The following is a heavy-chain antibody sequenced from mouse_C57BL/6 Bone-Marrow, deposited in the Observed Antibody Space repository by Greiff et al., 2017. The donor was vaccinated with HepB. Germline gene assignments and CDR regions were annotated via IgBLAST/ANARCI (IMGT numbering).Heavy chain of an antibody. CDR2: FHPYNDDT. V-gene: IGHV1-47*01. Sequence: VQVVESGAELVKPGASVKMSCKASGYTFTTYPIEWMKQNHGKSLEWIGNFHPYNDDTKYNEKFKGKATLTVEKSSSTVYLELSRLTSDDSAVYYCATYGNYYYAMDYWGQGTSVTVSS. D-gene: IGHD2-1*01. J-gene: IGHJ4*01. CDR1: GYTFTTYP. CDR3: ATYGNYYYAMDY.